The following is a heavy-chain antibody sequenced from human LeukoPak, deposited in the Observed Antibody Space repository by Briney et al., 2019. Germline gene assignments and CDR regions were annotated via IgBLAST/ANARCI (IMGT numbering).Heavy chain of an antibody. V-gene: IGHV4-31*03. CDR1: GGSISSGGYY. J-gene: IGHJ4*02. D-gene: IGHD6-13*01. CDR2: IYYSGST. CDR3: ARARSAAGNFDY. Sequence: SETLSLTCTVSGGSISSGGYYWSWIRQHPGKGLEWIGYIYYSGSTYYNPPLKSRVTISADTSKNQFSLKLSSVTAADTAVYYCARARSAAGNFDYWGQGTLVTVSS.